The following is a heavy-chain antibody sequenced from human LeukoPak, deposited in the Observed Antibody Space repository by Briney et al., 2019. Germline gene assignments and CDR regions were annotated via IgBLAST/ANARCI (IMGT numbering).Heavy chain of an antibody. CDR1: GGSFSGYY. CDR2: INHSGST. V-gene: IGHV4-34*01. J-gene: IGHJ4*02. D-gene: IGHD3-10*01. CDR3: ARAVAMNYYGSGSYYNVLEV. Sequence: SETLSLTCAVYGGSFSGYYWSWIRQPPGKGLEWIGKINHSGSTNYNPSLKSRVNISVDTSKNQFSLKLSSVTAADTAVYYCARAVAMNYYGSGSYYNVLEVWGQGTLVTVSS.